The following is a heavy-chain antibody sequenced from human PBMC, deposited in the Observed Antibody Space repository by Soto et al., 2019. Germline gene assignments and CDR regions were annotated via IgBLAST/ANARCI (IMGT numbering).Heavy chain of an antibody. D-gene: IGHD3-10*01. CDR3: ARELIYGSGSYS. CDR1: GYTFTSYG. J-gene: IGHJ4*02. Sequence: QVQLVQSGAEVKKPGASVKVSCKASGYTFTSYGISWVRQAPGQGLEWMGWISAYNGNTNYAQKLQGRVTMTTDTTTTNTQMDMRRLRSDATDVYYCARELIYGSGSYSWGQGTLVTVSS. V-gene: IGHV1-18*01. CDR2: ISAYNGNT.